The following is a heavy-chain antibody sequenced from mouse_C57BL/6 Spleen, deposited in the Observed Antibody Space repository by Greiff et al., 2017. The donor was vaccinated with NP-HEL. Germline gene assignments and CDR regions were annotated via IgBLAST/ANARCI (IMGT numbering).Heavy chain of an antibody. CDR3: AIKSLITTVVGYFDV. D-gene: IGHD1-1*01. CDR2: IYPGDGDT. CDR1: GYAFSSSW. J-gene: IGHJ1*03. V-gene: IGHV1-82*01. Sequence: QVQLQQSGPELVKPGASVKISCKASGYAFSSSWMNWVKQRPGKGLEWIGRIYPGDGDTNYNGKFKGKATLTADKSSSTAYMQLSSLTSEDSAVYFCAIKSLITTVVGYFDVWGTGTTVTVSS.